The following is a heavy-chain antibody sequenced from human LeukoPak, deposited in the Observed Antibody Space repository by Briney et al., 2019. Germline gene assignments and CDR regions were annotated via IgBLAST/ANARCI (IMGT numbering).Heavy chain of an antibody. J-gene: IGHJ5*02. V-gene: IGHV1-69*13. CDR1: GGTFSSYA. Sequence: ASVTVSCTASGGTFSSYAISWVRQAPGQGLEWMGGIIPIFGTANYAQKFQGRVTITADESTSTAYMELSSLRSEDTAVYYCARDASGIVVVPAAIYGKRGNWFDPWGQGTLVTVSS. CDR2: IIPIFGTA. CDR3: ARDASGIVVVPAAIYGKRGNWFDP. D-gene: IGHD2-2*02.